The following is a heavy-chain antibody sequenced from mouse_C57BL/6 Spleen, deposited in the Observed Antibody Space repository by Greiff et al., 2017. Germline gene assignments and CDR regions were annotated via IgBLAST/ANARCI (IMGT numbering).Heavy chain of an antibody. V-gene: IGHV5-16*01. Sequence: EVMLVESEGGLVQPGSSMKLSCTASGFTFSDYYMAWVRQVPEKGLEWVANINYDGSSTYYLDSLKSRFIISRDNAKNILYLQMSSLKSEDTATYYCARAIYDGYYGWYFDVWGTGTTVTVSS. D-gene: IGHD2-3*01. CDR1: GFTFSDYY. CDR3: ARAIYDGYYGWYFDV. CDR2: INYDGSST. J-gene: IGHJ1*03.